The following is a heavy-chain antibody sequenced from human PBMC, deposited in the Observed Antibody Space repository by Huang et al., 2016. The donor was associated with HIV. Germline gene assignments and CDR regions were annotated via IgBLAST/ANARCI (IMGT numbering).Heavy chain of an antibody. CDR1: GFTFSTSN. CDR2: ITSSSGSI. Sequence: EVQLMESGGGLVQPGGSLRPSCAASGFTFSTSNMNWVRQASGKGLEWVSYITSSSGSIDYADSVKGRFTISRDNAKNSLYLQMNSLRAEDTAVYYCARFGSYYYGSGSYLDAFDIWGQGTMVTVSS. V-gene: IGHV3-48*01. CDR3: ARFGSYYYGSGSYLDAFDI. D-gene: IGHD3-10*01. J-gene: IGHJ3*02.